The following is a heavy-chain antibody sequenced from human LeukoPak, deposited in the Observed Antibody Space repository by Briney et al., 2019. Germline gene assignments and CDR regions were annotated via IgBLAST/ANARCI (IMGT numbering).Heavy chain of an antibody. CDR2: INDDETST. V-gene: IGHV3-74*01. J-gene: IGHJ6*02. D-gene: IGHD3-10*01. CDR3: ARVQGSYGQSDV. Sequence: GGSLRLSCAASGFSFSSSWMHWVRQVPGKGLEWVSRINDDETSTTYAESVKGRFTISRDNSKNTLYLQMNSLRAEETAMYYCARVQGSYGQSDVWGQGTTVTISS. CDR1: GFSFSSSW.